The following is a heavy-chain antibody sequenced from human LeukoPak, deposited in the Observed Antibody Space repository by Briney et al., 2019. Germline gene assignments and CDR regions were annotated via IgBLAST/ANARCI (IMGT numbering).Heavy chain of an antibody. D-gene: IGHD7-27*01. V-gene: IGHV3-23*01. Sequence: PGGSLRLSCAASGFTLSSYWMHRVRQAPGKGLEWVSTITTSDGNTYYADSVKGRFTVSRDNSKNTLYLQMNSLRAEDTAVYYCAKDGGLWVSAHWGDSWGRGTLVTVSS. CDR3: AKDGGLWVSAHWGDS. CDR2: ITTSDGNT. J-gene: IGHJ4*02. CDR1: GFTLSSYW.